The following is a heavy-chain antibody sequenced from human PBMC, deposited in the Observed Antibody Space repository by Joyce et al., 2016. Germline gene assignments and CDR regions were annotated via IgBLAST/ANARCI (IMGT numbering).Heavy chain of an antibody. V-gene: IGHV1-18*01. Sequence: QVQLVQSGAEVKKPGASVKVSCKASGYTFTSYGISWVRQAPGQGLEWRGWISDYNGNTNSAQNLQGRVTMTTDTSTSTAYMELRSLRSDDTAVYYCARQFYDSVWGSYRYLDYWGQGTLVTVSS. J-gene: IGHJ4*02. CDR1: GYTFTSYG. CDR2: ISDYNGNT. CDR3: ARQFYDSVWGSYRYLDY. D-gene: IGHD3-16*02.